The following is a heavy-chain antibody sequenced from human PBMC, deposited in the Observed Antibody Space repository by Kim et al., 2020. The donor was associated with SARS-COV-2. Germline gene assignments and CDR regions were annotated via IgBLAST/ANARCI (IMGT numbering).Heavy chain of an antibody. D-gene: IGHD5-18*01. CDR1: GFTFSSYS. CDR2: ISSSSSYI. CDR3: ARSSRGYSYGSPKPDY. J-gene: IGHJ4*02. V-gene: IGHV3-21*01. Sequence: GGSLRLSCAASGFTFSSYSMNWVRQAPGKGLEWVSSISSSSSYIYYADSVKGRFTISRDNAKNSLYLQMNSLGAEDTAVYYCARSSRGYSYGSPKPDYWGQGTLVTVSS.